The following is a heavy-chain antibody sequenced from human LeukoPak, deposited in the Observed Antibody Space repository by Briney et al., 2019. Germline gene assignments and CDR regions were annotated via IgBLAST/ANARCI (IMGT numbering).Heavy chain of an antibody. D-gene: IGHD1-26*01. CDR2: ISYDGKTK. CDR1: GFTFSSYG. V-gene: IGHV3-30*03. CDR3: ARDGRSGNFDK. Sequence: PGRSLRLSCAASGFTFSSYGMHWVRQAPGKGLEWVAVISYDGKTKYYADSVKGRFTISRDNSKNTLYLEMNSLRTEDTAVYHCARDGRSGNFDKWGQGTLVSVSS. J-gene: IGHJ4*02.